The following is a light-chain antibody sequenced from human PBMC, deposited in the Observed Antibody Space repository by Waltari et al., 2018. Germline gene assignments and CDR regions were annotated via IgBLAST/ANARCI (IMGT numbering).Light chain of an antibody. V-gene: IGKV3-20*01. Sequence: EIVLTQYPGTLSLSQGERATLSCRASQSVSSSYLACYQQKPGQAPRLLIYGASSRATGIPDRFSGSGSGTDFTLTISRLEPEDFAVYYCQQYGSSGFTFGPGTKVDIK. CDR2: GAS. CDR1: QSVSSSY. J-gene: IGKJ3*01. CDR3: QQYGSSGFT.